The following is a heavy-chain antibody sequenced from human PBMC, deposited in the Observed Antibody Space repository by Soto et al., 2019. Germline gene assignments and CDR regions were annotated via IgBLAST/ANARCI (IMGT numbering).Heavy chain of an antibody. Sequence: GGSLRLSCAASGFTFSSYAMSWVRQAPGKGLEWVSAISGSGGSTYYADSVKGRFTISRDNSKNTLYLQMNSLRAEDTAVYYCARGSTVADAFDIWGQGTMVTVSS. CDR1: GFTFSSYA. J-gene: IGHJ3*02. D-gene: IGHD4-17*01. CDR3: ARGSTVADAFDI. V-gene: IGHV3-23*01. CDR2: ISGSGGST.